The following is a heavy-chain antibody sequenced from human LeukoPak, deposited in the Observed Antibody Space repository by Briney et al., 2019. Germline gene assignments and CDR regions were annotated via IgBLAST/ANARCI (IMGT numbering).Heavy chain of an antibody. CDR3: ARGYSYGSVDY. D-gene: IGHD5-18*01. CDR1: GFTVSSNY. J-gene: IGHJ4*02. CDR2: IYSGGST. Sequence: PGGSLRLSCAASGFTVSSNYMSWVRQAPGKGLEWVSVIYSGGSTYYADSVTGRFTISRDNSKNTLYLQMNSLRAEDTAVYYCARGYSYGSVDYWGQGTLVTVSS. V-gene: IGHV3-53*01.